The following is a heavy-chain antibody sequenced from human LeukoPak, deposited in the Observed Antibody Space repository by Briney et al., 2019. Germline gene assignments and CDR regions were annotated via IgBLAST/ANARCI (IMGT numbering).Heavy chain of an antibody. J-gene: IGHJ4*02. CDR2: ISYDGSNK. V-gene: IGHV3-30*18. D-gene: IGHD3-10*01. CDR1: GFTFSSYG. CDR3: AKDLEGELFNY. Sequence: GRSLRLSCAASGFTFSSYGMHWVRQAPGKGLEWVAVISYDGSNKYYADSVKGRFTISRDNSKNTLYLQMNSPRAEDTAVYYCAKDLEGELFNYWGQGTLVTVSS.